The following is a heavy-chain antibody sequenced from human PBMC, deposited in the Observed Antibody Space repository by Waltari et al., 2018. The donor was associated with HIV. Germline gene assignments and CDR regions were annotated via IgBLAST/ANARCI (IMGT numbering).Heavy chain of an antibody. D-gene: IGHD6-19*01. CDR1: GFTFSSYA. J-gene: IGHJ4*02. CDR2: ISSNGGST. CDR3: VKEAVAGDGYFDY. Sequence: EVQLVESGGGLVQPGGSLRLSCSASGFTFSSYAMHWVRQAPGKGLEYVSAISSNGGSTYYADSVKGRFTISRDNSKNTLYLQMSSLRAEDTAVYYCVKEAVAGDGYFDYWGQGTLVTVSS. V-gene: IGHV3-64D*06.